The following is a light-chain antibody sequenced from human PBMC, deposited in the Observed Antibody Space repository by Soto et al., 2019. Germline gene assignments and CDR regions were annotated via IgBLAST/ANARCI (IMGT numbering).Light chain of an antibody. CDR2: AAS. J-gene: IGKJ3*01. CDR1: QSISSN. Sequence: DIPMTQSPSSLPASVGDRVTITCRASQSISSNLNWYQQRPGKAPELLIFAASSLQSGVPSRFSGSGSGTDFTLTISSLQPADFATYYCQQSYSTPFTFGPGTKVDLK. CDR3: QQSYSTPFT. V-gene: IGKV1-39*01.